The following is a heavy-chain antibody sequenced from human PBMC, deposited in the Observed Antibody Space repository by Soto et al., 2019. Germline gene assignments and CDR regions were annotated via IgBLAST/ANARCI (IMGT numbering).Heavy chain of an antibody. D-gene: IGHD5-18*01. J-gene: IGHJ3*02. CDR1: GGCISSYY. Sequence: SETLSLTCTVSGGCISSYYWSWIRQPPGKGLEWIGYIYYSGSTNYNPSLKSRVTISVDTSKNQFSLKLSSVTAADTAVYYCARDVDTAMADDAFDIWGQGPMVTVSS. CDR3: ARDVDTAMADDAFDI. CDR2: IYYSGST. V-gene: IGHV4-59*13.